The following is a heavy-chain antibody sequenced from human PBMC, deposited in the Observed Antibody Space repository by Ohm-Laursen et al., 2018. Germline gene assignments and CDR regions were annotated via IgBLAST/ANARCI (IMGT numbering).Heavy chain of an antibody. CDR2: IYSGGST. Sequence: SLRLSCAASGFTVRVYYMAWVRQAPGKGLEWVSIIYSGGSTYYTDSVKGRFTIFRDNSKNTLYLEMNSLRAEDTAVYYCAKDSTPNYYDSSGYDRGYYYYGMDVWGQGTTVTVS. V-gene: IGHV3-53*01. D-gene: IGHD3-22*01. CDR1: GFTVRVYY. J-gene: IGHJ6*02. CDR3: AKDSTPNYYDSSGYDRGYYYYGMDV.